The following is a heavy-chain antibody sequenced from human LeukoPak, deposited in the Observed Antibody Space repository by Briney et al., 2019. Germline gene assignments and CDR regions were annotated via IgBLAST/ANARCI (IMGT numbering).Heavy chain of an antibody. V-gene: IGHV1-2*02. CDR2: INPNSGGT. CDR3: AITNGHYYGSGSYMYYFDY. Sequence: GAPVKVSCKASGYTFTGYYMHWVRQAPGQGLEWMGWINPNSGGTNYAQKFQGRVTMTRDTSISTAYMELSRLRSDDTAVYYCAITNGHYYGSGSYMYYFDYWGQGTLVTVSS. CDR1: GYTFTGYY. J-gene: IGHJ4*02. D-gene: IGHD3-10*01.